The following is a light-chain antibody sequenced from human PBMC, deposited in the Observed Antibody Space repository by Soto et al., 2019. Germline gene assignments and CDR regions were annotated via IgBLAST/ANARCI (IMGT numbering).Light chain of an antibody. J-gene: IGLJ3*02. V-gene: IGLV1-40*01. CDR3: LAFDSSLSGWV. Sequence: QSVLTQPPSVSGAPGQKITISCTGSSSNIGTTYDVHWYQQLPGTAPKLLIYGNNNRPSGVPDRFSGSKSGTSASLAITGLVAEDAAEYYCLAFDSSLSGWVFGGGTELAVL. CDR2: GNN. CDR1: SSNIGTTYD.